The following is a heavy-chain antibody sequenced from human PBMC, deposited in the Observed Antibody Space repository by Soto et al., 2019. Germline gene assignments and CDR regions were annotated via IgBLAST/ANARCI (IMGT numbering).Heavy chain of an antibody. D-gene: IGHD4-17*01. J-gene: IGHJ4*02. CDR3: ARDCYGDSGHFDY. Sequence: QVQLVQSGAELKKPWASVKVSCKAYDYTFTSYGISWVRQAPGQVLEWMGCISAYNGNTKYIPKFQGRVTMTTDTSTRTAYTELRVLPSDDTAVYYCARDCYGDSGHFDYWGQGTLVTVSS. CDR1: DYTFTSYG. CDR2: ISAYNGNT. V-gene: IGHV1-18*01.